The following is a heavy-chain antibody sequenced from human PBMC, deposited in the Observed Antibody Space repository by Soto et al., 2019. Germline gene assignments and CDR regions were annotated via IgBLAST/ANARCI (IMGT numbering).Heavy chain of an antibody. Sequence: SETLSLTYTVSGGSISSSSYYWGWIRQPPGKGLEWIGSIYYSGITYYNPSLKSRVTISVDTSKNQFSLKLSSVTAADTAVYYCARLLIYYDSSGTGPFQHWGQGTLVTVSS. V-gene: IGHV4-39*01. CDR3: ARLLIYYDSSGTGPFQH. CDR2: IYYSGIT. CDR1: GGSISSSSYY. D-gene: IGHD3-22*01. J-gene: IGHJ1*01.